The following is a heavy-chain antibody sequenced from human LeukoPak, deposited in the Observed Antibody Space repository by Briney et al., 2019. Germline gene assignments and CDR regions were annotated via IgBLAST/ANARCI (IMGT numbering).Heavy chain of an antibody. Sequence: PGGSLRLSCAASGFTFSSYSMNWVRQAPGKGLEWVSYISSSSSTIYYADSVKGRSTISRDNAKNSLYPQMNSLRAEDTAVYYCARALHRPDYWGQGTLVTVSS. CDR3: ARALHRPDY. CDR2: ISSSSSTI. J-gene: IGHJ4*02. CDR1: GFTFSSYS. V-gene: IGHV3-48*01.